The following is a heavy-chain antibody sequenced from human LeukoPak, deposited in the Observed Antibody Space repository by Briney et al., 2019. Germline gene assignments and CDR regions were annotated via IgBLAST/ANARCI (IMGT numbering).Heavy chain of an antibody. J-gene: IGHJ4*02. CDR1: GGTFISYA. CDR2: IIPIFGTA. Sequence: ASVKVSCEASGGTFISYAISWVRQAPGQGLEWMGGIIPIFGTANYAQKFQGRVTITADESTSTAYMELSSLRSEDTAVYYCARSVDTAMAFDYWGQGTLVTVSS. D-gene: IGHD5-18*01. CDR3: ARSVDTAMAFDY. V-gene: IGHV1-69*13.